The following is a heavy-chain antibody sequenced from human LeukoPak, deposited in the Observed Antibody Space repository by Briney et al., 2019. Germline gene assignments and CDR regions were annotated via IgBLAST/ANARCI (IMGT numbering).Heavy chain of an antibody. CDR1: GGSFSGYY. V-gene: IGHV4-34*01. J-gene: IGHJ4*02. CDR2: INHSGSA. CDR3: ARARPYLPDSYDSSGYYNY. Sequence: SETLSLTCAVYGGSFSGYYWSWIRQPPGKGLEWIGEINHSGSANYNPSLKSRVTISVDTSKNQFSLKLSSVTAADTAVYYCARARPYLPDSYDSSGYYNYWGQGTLVTVSS. D-gene: IGHD3-22*01.